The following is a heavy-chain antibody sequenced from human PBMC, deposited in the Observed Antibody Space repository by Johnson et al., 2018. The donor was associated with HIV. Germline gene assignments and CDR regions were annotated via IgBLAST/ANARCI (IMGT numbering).Heavy chain of an antibody. J-gene: IGHJ3*02. V-gene: IGHV3-33*06. CDR3: VKPKNPDAFDI. Sequence: QVQLVESGGGVVQPGRSLRLSCAASGFTFSSFGMHWVRQTPGKGLEWVATVWYDGSHENYADSVKGRFTIFRDNSKNTVSLQMNSLTAEDTAVYYCVKPKNPDAFDIWGQGTKVTVSS. D-gene: IGHD1-14*01. CDR2: VWYDGSHE. CDR1: GFTFSSFG.